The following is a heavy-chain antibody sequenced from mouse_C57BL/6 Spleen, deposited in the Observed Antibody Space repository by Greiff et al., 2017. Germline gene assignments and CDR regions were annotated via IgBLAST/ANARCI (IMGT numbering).Heavy chain of an antibody. Sequence: EVKLVESGGGLVKPGGSLKLSCAASGFTFSSYAMSWVRQTPEKRLEWVATISDGGSYTYYPDNVKGRFTISRDNAKNNLYLQMSHLKSEDTAMYYCARDGGNYLDYWGQGTTLTVSS. D-gene: IGHD2-14*01. CDR3: ARDGGNYLDY. CDR1: GFTFSSYA. V-gene: IGHV5-4*01. CDR2: ISDGGSYT. J-gene: IGHJ2*01.